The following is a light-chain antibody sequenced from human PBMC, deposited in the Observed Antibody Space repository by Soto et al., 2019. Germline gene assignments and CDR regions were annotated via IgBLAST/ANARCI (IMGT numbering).Light chain of an antibody. Sequence: EIMMTQSPATLSVSPGERATLSCRASQSVSNNLAWYQQKPGQAPRLLIYYASTRATGVPARFSGSGSGTEFTLTISSLQSEDFALYYCQQYNNWPPITFGQGTRLEVK. V-gene: IGKV3-15*01. CDR3: QQYNNWPPIT. CDR2: YAS. J-gene: IGKJ5*01. CDR1: QSVSNN.